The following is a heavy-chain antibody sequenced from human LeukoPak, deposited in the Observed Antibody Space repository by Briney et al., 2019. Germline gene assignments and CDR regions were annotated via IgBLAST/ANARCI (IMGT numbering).Heavy chain of an antibody. CDR2: IYYSGST. D-gene: IGHD3-22*01. CDR3: ATAWDSSGYYFTFDY. V-gene: IGHV4-59*01. CDR1: GGSISSYY. J-gene: IGHJ4*02. Sequence: PSETPSLTCTVSGGSISSYYWSWIRQPPGKGLEWIGYIYYSGSTNYNPSLKSRVTISVDTSKNQFSLKLSSVTAADTAVYYCATAWDSSGYYFTFDYWGQGTLVTVSS.